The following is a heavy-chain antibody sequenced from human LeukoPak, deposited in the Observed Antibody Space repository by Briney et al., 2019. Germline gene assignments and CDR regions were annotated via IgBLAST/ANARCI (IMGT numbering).Heavy chain of an antibody. J-gene: IGHJ5*02. CDR2: INWNGGST. CDR3: ARVWCSSTTYCWFDP. CDR1: GFTFNNYA. D-gene: IGHD2-2*01. V-gene: IGHV3-20*01. Sequence: GGSLRLSCATSGFTFNNYAMSWVRQAPGKGLEWVSGINWNGGSTGYADSVRGRFTISRDNAKNSLYLQMNSLRAEDTALYHCARVWCSSTTYCWFDPWGQGTLVTVSS.